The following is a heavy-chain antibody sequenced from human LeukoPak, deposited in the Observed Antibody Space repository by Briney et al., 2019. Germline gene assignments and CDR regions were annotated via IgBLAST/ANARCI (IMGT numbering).Heavy chain of an antibody. J-gene: IGHJ4*02. CDR3: ARYNWNAGGFDY. V-gene: IGHV4-59*01. CDR1: GGSISSFY. Sequence: SETLSLTCTVSGGSISSFYWSWVRQPPGKGLEWIGYIYYSGNTNYNPSLKSRVSISVDTSKNHFSLKLSSVTAADTAVYYCARYNWNAGGFDYWGQGTLVTVSS. D-gene: IGHD1-1*01. CDR2: IYYSGNT.